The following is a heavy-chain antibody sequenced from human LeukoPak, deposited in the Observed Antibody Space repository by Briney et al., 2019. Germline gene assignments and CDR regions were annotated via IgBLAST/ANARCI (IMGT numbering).Heavy chain of an antibody. CDR1: GGSISSYY. D-gene: IGHD3-9*01. CDR3: ARGKRHYDILTGYSRNYFDY. V-gene: IGHV4-4*07. CDR2: IYTSGST. J-gene: IGHJ4*02. Sequence: SETLSLTCTVSGGSISSYYWSWIRQPAGKGLEWIGRIYTSGSTNYNPSLKSRVTMSVDTSKNQFSLKLSSVTAADTAVYYCARGKRHYDILTGYSRNYFDYWGQGTLVTVSS.